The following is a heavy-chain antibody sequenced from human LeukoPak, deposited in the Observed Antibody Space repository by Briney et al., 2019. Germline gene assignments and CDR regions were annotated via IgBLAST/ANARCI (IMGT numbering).Heavy chain of an antibody. CDR1: GFTFSSYG. V-gene: IGHV3-30*18. CDR2: MSYDGSNK. J-gene: IGHJ3*02. CDR3: AKNLRAPYCSGGSCLDAFDI. D-gene: IGHD2-15*01. Sequence: PGGSLRLSCAASGFTFSSYGMHWVRQAPGKGLEWVAVMSYDGSNKYYADSVKGRFTISRDNSKNTLYLQMNSLRAEDTAVYYCAKNLRAPYCSGGSCLDAFDIWGQGTMVTVSS.